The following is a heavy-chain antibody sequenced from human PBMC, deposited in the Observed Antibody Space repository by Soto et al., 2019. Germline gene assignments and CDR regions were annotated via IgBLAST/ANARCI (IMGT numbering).Heavy chain of an antibody. CDR3: AKDVENSVSSDFWSGVDYYYYYGMDV. D-gene: IGHD3-3*01. V-gene: IGHV3-30*18. J-gene: IGHJ6*02. Sequence: PGGSLRLSCAASGFTFSSYGMHWVRQAPGKGLEWVAVISYDGSNKYYADSVKGRFTISRDNSKNTLYLQMNSLRAEDTAVYYCAKDVENSVSSDFWSGVDYYYYYGMDVWGQGTTVTVSS. CDR2: ISYDGSNK. CDR1: GFTFSSYG.